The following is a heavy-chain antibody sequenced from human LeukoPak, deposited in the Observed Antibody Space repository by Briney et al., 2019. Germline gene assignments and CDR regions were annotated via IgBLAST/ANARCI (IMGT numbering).Heavy chain of an antibody. CDR1: GGTFSSYA. CDR3: AREGGYCSSTSCYVRWFDP. Sequence: GASVKVSCKASGGTFSSYAISWVRQAPGQGREWMGRIIPIFGTANYAQEFQGRVTITTDESTSTAYMELSSLRSEDTAVYYCAREGGYCSSTSCYVRWFDPWGQGTLVTVSS. J-gene: IGHJ5*02. D-gene: IGHD2-2*01. CDR2: IIPIFGTA. V-gene: IGHV1-69*05.